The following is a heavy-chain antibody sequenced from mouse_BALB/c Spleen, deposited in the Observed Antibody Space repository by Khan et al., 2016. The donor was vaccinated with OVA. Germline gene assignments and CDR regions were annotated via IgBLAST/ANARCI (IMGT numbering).Heavy chain of an antibody. V-gene: IGHV5-9-3*01. CDR2: ISSGGHYT. CDR3: ARSLVDYYAMDY. D-gene: IGHD2-2*01. J-gene: IGHJ4*01. CDR1: GFTFSSYA. Sequence: EVELVESGGGLVKPGGPLKLSCSASGFTFSSYAMSWVRQTPEKRLELVATISSGGHYTFYPDSVKGRFTISRDNARNTLYLQMSSLRSEDTAMYSCARSLVDYYAMDYWGQGTSVTVSS.